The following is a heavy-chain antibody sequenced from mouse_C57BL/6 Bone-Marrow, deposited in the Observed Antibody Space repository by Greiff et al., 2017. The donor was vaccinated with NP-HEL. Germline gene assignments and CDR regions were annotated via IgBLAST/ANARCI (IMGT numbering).Heavy chain of an antibody. CDR2: INYDGSST. J-gene: IGHJ4*01. CDR1: GFTFSDYY. V-gene: IGHV5-16*01. Sequence: EVMLVESEGGLVQPGSSMKLSCTASGFTFSDYYMAWVRQVPEKGLEWVANINYDGSSTYYLDSLKSRFIISRDNAKNILYLQMSSLKSEDTATYYCARATGYYAMDYWGQGTSVTVSS. CDR3: ARATGYYAMDY. D-gene: IGHD1-1*01.